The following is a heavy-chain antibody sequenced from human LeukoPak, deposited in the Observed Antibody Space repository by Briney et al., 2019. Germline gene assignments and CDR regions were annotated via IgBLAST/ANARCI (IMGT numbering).Heavy chain of an antibody. CDR1: GFTFSSYA. J-gene: IGHJ6*02. V-gene: IGHV3-30-3*01. D-gene: IGHD5-18*01. CDR3: ARDEAYSYGHNHYYYGMDV. Sequence: GGSLRLSCAASGFTFSSYAMHWVRKAPGKGLEWVAVISYDGSNKYYADSVKGRFTISRDNSKNTLYLQMNSLRAEDTAVYYCARDEAYSYGHNHYYYGMDVWGQGTTVTVSS. CDR2: ISYDGSNK.